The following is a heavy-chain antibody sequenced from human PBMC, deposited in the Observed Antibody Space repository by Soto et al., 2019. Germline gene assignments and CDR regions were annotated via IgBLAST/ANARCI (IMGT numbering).Heavy chain of an antibody. V-gene: IGHV3-9*01. D-gene: IGHD1-1*01. CDR3: AKGTYYGMDV. CDR1: GFTFDDYA. CDR2: ISWNSGSI. J-gene: IGHJ6*02. Sequence: EVQLVESEGGLVQPGRSLRLSCAASGFTFDDYAMHWVRQAPGKGLEWVSGISWNSGSIGYADSVKGRFTISRDNAKNSLYLQMNSLRAEDTALYYCAKGTYYGMDVWGQGTTVTVSS.